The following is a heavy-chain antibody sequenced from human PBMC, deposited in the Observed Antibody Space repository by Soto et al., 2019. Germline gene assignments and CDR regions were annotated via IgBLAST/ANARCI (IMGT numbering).Heavy chain of an antibody. J-gene: IGHJ4*02. CDR2: INHSGST. V-gene: IGHV4-34*01. Sequence: PSETLSLTCAVYGGSFSGYYWSWIRQPPGKGLEWIGEINHSGSTNYNPSLKSRVTISVDTSKNQFSLKLSSVTAADTAVYYCARGRRTTVTIDYWGQGTLVTLL. CDR1: GGSFSGYY. D-gene: IGHD4-17*01. CDR3: ARGRRTTVTIDY.